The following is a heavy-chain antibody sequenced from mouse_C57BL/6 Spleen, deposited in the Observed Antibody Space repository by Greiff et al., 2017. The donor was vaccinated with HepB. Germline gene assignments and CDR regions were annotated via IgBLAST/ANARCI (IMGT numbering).Heavy chain of an antibody. Sequence: VQLQQPGAELVKPGASVKLSCKASGYTFTSYWMQWVKQRPGQGLEWIGEIDPSDSYTNYNQKFKGKATLTVDTSSSTAYMQLSSLTSEDSAVYYCARSILPPWGTGTTVTVSS. V-gene: IGHV1-50*01. CDR2: IDPSDSYT. CDR3: ARSILPP. D-gene: IGHD1-1*01. J-gene: IGHJ1*03. CDR1: GYTFTSYW.